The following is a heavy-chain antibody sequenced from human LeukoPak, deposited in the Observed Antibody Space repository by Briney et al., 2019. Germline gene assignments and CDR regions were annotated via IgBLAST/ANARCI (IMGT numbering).Heavy chain of an antibody. V-gene: IGHV3-43*01. CDR1: GFNFDRYT. D-gene: IGHD3-10*02. CDR3: AKELDTMFFDY. CDR2: AGWAGGTT. J-gene: IGHJ4*02. Sequence: PGGSLRLSCATSGFNFDRYTIHWVRQAPGKGLEWVSLAGWAGGTTFYSDSVRGRFTISRDSGRKSVYLQMNSLTTDDTAFYFCAKELDTMFFDYSGQGALVTVSS.